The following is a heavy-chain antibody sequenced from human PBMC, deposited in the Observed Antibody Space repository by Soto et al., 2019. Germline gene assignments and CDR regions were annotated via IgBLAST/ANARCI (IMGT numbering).Heavy chain of an antibody. CDR3: ASVRGGYYYAMDV. CDR2: IYHSGST. D-gene: IGHD3-10*02. V-gene: IGHV4-4*02. J-gene: IGHJ6*02. CDR1: GGSISSSNW. Sequence: QVQLQESGPGLVKPSGTLSLTCAVSGGSISSSNWWSWVRQPPGKGLEWIGEIYHSGSTNYNPSLKSRFTISVDKSKNKFSLKLSSVTAADTAVYYCASVRGGYYYAMDVWGQGTTVTVSS.